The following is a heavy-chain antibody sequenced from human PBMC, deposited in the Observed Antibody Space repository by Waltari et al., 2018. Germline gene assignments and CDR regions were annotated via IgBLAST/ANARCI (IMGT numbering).Heavy chain of an antibody. CDR1: GFTFSDYF. CDR3: ARETGSSSWGP. J-gene: IGHJ5*02. V-gene: IGHV3-11*01. D-gene: IGHD6-6*01. CDR2: ISSGSTSI. Sequence: QVQLVESGGGLVKPGGSLRLSCAASGFTFSDYFMSWIRQAPGKGLGWVSYISSGSTSIYYADSVKGRFTISRDNAKNSLYLEMNSLRSDDTAVYYCARETGSSSWGPWGQGTLVTVSS.